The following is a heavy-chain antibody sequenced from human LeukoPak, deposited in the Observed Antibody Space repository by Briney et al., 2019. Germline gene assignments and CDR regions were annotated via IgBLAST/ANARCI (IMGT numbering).Heavy chain of an antibody. CDR3: ARVHLSSIAARRPRNYHYYMDV. J-gene: IGHJ6*03. CDR1: GGYFSGYY. V-gene: IGHV4-34*01. CDR2: INHSGST. D-gene: IGHD6-6*01. Sequence: SETLSLTCAVYGGYFSGYYWSWIRQPPGKGLEWIGEINHSGSTNYNPSLKSRVTISVDTSKNQFSLKLSSVTAADTAVYYCARVHLSSIAARRPRNYHYYMDVWGKGTTVTVSS.